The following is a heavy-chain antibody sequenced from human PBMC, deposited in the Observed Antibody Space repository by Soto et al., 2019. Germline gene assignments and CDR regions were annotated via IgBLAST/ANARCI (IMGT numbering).Heavy chain of an antibody. J-gene: IGHJ4*02. CDR1: GFTFSSYS. CDR2: ISSSSSYI. Sequence: GGSLRLSCAASGFTFSSYSMNWVRQAPGKGLEWVSSISSSSSYIYYADSVKGRFTISRDNAKNSLYLQMNSLRAEDTAVYYCARAGGHDYGDGSDYWGQGTLVTVSS. CDR3: ARAGGHDYGDGSDY. V-gene: IGHV3-21*01. D-gene: IGHD4-17*01.